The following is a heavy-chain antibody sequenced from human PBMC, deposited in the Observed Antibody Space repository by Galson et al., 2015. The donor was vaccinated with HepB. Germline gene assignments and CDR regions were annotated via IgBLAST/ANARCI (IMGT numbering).Heavy chain of an antibody. V-gene: IGHV3-21*01. CDR1: GFTFSSYS. D-gene: IGHD3-16*01. Sequence: SLRLSCAASGFTFSSYSMNWVRQAPGKGLEWVSSISSSSSYIYYADSVKGRFTISRDNAKNSLYLQMNSLRAEDTAVYYCARAPLSEGSVSGSGELFDYWGQGTLVTVSS. CDR2: ISSSSSYI. CDR3: ARAPLSEGSVSGSGELFDY. J-gene: IGHJ4*02.